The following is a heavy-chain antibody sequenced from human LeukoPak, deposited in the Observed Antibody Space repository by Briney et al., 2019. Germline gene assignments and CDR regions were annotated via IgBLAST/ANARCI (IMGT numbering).Heavy chain of an antibody. CDR2: IKQDGREK. Sequence: GGSLRLSCAASGFTFSSYWMSWVRQAPGKGLEWVANIKQDGREKYYVDSVKGRFTISRDNAKNSLYLQMNSLRAEDTAVYYCATDVVVIPGRGPNDYWGQGTLVTVSS. J-gene: IGHJ4*02. D-gene: IGHD2-2*01. V-gene: IGHV3-7*03. CDR1: GFTFSSYW. CDR3: ATDVVVIPGRGPNDY.